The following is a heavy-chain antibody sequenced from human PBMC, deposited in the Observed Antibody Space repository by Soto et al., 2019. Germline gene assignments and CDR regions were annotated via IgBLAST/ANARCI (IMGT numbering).Heavy chain of an antibody. J-gene: IGHJ6*03. V-gene: IGHV1-46*01. CDR3: ARGLEPNYYYYYYMDV. CDR2: INPSGGST. Sequence: ASVKVSCKASGYTFTSYYMHWVRQAPGQGLEWMGIINPSGGSTSYAQKFQGRVTMTRDTSTSTAYMELSSLRSEDTAVYYCARGLEPNYYYYYYMDVWGKGTTVTVSS. CDR1: GYTFTSYY. D-gene: IGHD1-1*01.